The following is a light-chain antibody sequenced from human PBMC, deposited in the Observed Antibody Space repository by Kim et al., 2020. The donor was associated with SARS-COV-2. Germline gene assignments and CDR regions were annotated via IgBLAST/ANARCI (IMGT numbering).Light chain of an antibody. CDR2: DAS. J-gene: IGKJ4*01. Sequence: VSRGERATLSCRASHTVSNYLAWYQQKPGQAPRLLIYDASNRAPGIPARFSGGGSGTDFTLTISSLEPEDSAVYYCQQRNNWPLTFGGGTKVDIK. CDR3: QQRNNWPLT. CDR1: HTVSNY. V-gene: IGKV3-11*01.